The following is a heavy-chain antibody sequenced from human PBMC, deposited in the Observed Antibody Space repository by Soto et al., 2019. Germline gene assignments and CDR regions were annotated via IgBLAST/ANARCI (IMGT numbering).Heavy chain of an antibody. Sequence: EVQLLESGGGLVQPGGSLRLSCAASGFTFSNYAMSWVRQAPGKGLEWVSVISGSGDIIYYADSVQGRFTISRDNSKKTLYLQMNSLRAEDTAVFYCAKDHRARRSSWYGDLDYWGQGTLVTVSS. J-gene: IGHJ4*02. CDR3: AKDHRARRSSWYGDLDY. V-gene: IGHV3-23*01. CDR1: GFTFSNYA. CDR2: ISGSGDII. D-gene: IGHD6-13*01.